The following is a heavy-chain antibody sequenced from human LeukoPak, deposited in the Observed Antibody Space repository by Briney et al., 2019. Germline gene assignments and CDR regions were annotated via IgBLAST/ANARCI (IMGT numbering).Heavy chain of an antibody. CDR2: ISSSGST. J-gene: IGHJ5*02. D-gene: IGHD3-16*02. Sequence: SETLSLTCTVSGGSISSSSYYWGWIRQPPGKGLEWIGSISSSGSTYYNPSLKSRVTISVDTSKNQFSLKLSSVTAADTAVYYCARGAYYDYVWGSYPGPDRWFDPWGQGTLVTVSS. CDR3: ARGAYYDYVWGSYPGPDRWFDP. V-gene: IGHV4-39*07. CDR1: GGSISSSSYY.